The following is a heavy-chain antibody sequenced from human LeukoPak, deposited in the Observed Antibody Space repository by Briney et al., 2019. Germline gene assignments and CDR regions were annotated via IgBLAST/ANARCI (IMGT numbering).Heavy chain of an antibody. V-gene: IGHV4-59*01. J-gene: IGHJ4*02. Sequence: SETLSLTCTVSGGSISSYYWSWIRQPPGKGLEWIGYIYYSGTTNSNPSLKSRVTISVDTSKNQFSLKLTSLTAADTAVYYCASVPYDSRWYGYFDYWGRGALVTVSS. D-gene: IGHD6-13*01. CDR2: IYYSGTT. CDR3: ASVPYDSRWYGYFDY. CDR1: GGSISSYY.